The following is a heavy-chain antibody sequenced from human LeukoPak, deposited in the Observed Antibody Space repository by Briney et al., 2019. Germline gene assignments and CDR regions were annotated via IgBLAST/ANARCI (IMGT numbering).Heavy chain of an antibody. Sequence: QSWGSLRLSCAASGFTFRSYGMSWVRQAPGKGLEWVSAISGSAGSTYYADSVKGRFAISRDNSMNTLYLQMNSLRAEDTAVYYCAKVPYDDYFNTPFDYWGQGTLVTVSS. V-gene: IGHV3-23*01. D-gene: IGHD4-17*01. CDR1: GFTFRSYG. J-gene: IGHJ4*02. CDR2: ISGSAGST. CDR3: AKVPYDDYFNTPFDY.